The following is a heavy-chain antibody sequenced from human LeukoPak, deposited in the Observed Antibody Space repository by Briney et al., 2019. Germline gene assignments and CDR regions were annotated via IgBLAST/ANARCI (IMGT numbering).Heavy chain of an antibody. Sequence: SETLSLTCAVSGGSISSYYWSWIRQPPGKGLEWIAYISDIGSINYNPSLKSRVTISLDTSKNQFSLKLSSVTAADTAVYYCAGHHPRNTVDFWGQGTLVTVSS. V-gene: IGHV4-59*08. CDR2: ISDIGSI. CDR1: GGSISSYY. D-gene: IGHD2/OR15-2a*01. J-gene: IGHJ4*02. CDR3: AGHHPRNTVDF.